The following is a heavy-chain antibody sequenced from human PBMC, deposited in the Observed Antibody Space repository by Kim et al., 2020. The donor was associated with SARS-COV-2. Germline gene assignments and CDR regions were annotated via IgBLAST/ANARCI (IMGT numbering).Heavy chain of an antibody. CDR1: GFTFSSYG. CDR3: ARDWEVLGGGDCCPFDY. J-gene: IGHJ4*02. Sequence: GGSLRLSCAASGFTFSSYGMHWVRQAPGKGLEWVAVIWYDGSNKYYADSVKGRFTISRDNSKNTLYLQINSLRAEDTAVYYCARDWEVLGGGDCCPFDYWGQGTLVTVSS. D-gene: IGHD2-21*02. CDR2: IWYDGSNK. V-gene: IGHV3-33*01.